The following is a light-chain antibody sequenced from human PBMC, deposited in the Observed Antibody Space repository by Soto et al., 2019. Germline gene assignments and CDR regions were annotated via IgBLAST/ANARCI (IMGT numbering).Light chain of an antibody. CDR3: CGYAVTISNYD. V-gene: IGLV2-11*01. Sequence: SALSEPRSVSGSPAQSVTISCTATKYDVGVDHNVSWYRKHYGAAPKIIIYNVTKWPSRILHRLSGSKSGTTASLTYSGIQADNKVDYYCCGYAVTISNYDFETGTKVTVL. CDR1: KYDVGVDHN. J-gene: IGLJ1*01. CDR2: NVT.